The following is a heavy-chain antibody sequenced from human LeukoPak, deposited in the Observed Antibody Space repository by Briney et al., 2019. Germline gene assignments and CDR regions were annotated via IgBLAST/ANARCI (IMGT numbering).Heavy chain of an antibody. J-gene: IGHJ4*02. V-gene: IGHV4-59*01. CDR3: ARWGSIAVARFDY. CDR2: IYYTGSS. Sequence: AETLSLTCTVSGGSISRYYWSWICQPPGKGLEWIGYIYYTGSSNYNPSPTSRDNISVDTSKNQFSLNLTSVTAADTAVCYCARWGSIAVARFDYWGQGTLVTVSS. D-gene: IGHD3-16*01. CDR1: GGSISRYY.